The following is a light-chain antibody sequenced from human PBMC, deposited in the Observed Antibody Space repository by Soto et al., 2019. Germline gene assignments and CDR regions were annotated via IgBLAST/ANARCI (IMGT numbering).Light chain of an antibody. J-gene: IGLJ2*01. CDR3: CSYADGRSVV. CDR2: EVI. CDR1: SSDVGSYNL. Sequence: QSALTQPASVSGSPGQSITISCTGTSSDVGSYNLVSWCQQHPGKAPKLMIYEVIKRPSGVSDRFSGSKSGNTASLTISGLQAEDEADYYCCSYADGRSVVFGGGTKLTVL. V-gene: IGLV2-23*02.